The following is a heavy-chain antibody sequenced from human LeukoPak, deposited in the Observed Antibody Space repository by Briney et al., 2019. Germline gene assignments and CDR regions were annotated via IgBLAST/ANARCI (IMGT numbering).Heavy chain of an antibody. CDR3: ASPKRGDAILPDH. CDR1: GFTFSNYA. D-gene: IGHD3-10*01. Sequence: PGRSLRLSCVAPGFTFSNYAMHWVRQAPGKGLEWVAVISYEGSSKYYADSVKGRFTISRDNSKNTLHLQMDSLRDEDTAVYYCASPKRGDAILPDHWGQGTLVTVSS. J-gene: IGHJ5*02. V-gene: IGHV3-30*04. CDR2: ISYEGSSK.